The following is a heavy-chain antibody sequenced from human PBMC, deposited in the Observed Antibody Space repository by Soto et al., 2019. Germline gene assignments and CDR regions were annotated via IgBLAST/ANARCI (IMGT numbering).Heavy chain of an antibody. V-gene: IGHV3-23*01. J-gene: IGHJ6*01. D-gene: IGHD1-1*01. Sequence: EWVSAISGSGGSTYYADSVKGRFTISRDNSKNTLYLQMNRLRAEDTAVYYCAKVGTQYLLLGGPRHMRLNYG. CDR3: AKVGTQYLLLGGPRHMRLNYG. CDR2: ISGSGGST.